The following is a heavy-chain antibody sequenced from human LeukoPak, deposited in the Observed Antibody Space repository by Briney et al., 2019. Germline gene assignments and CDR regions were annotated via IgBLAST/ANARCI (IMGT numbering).Heavy chain of an antibody. CDR3: ARGILEMDCGGDCYSNNWFDP. V-gene: IGHV4-30-4*08. J-gene: IGHJ5*02. Sequence: SETLSLTCTVSGGSISSGDYYWSWIRQPPGKGLEWIGYIYYSGSTYYNPSLKSRVTISVDTSKNQFSLKLSSVTAADTAVYYCARGILEMDCGGDCYSNNWFDPWGQGTLVTVSS. CDR2: IYYSGST. D-gene: IGHD2-21*01. CDR1: GGSISSGDYY.